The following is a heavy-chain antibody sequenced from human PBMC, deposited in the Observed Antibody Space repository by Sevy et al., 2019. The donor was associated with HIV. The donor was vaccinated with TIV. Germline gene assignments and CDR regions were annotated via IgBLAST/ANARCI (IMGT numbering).Heavy chain of an antibody. J-gene: IGHJ4*02. Sequence: GGSLRLSCAASGFTFSSYAMHWVRQAPGKGLEWVAVISYDGSNKYYADSVKGRFTISRDNSKNTLYLQMNSLRAEDTAVYYCARGASPRGGGGDCYYFDYWGQGTLVTVSS. CDR1: GFTFSSYA. CDR3: ARGASPRGGGGDCYYFDY. CDR2: ISYDGSNK. D-gene: IGHD2-21*02. V-gene: IGHV3-30-3*01.